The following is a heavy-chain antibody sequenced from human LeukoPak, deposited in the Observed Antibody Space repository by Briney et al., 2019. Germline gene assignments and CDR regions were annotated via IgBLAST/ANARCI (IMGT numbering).Heavy chain of an antibody. CDR1: GYTFTSYG. J-gene: IGHJ4*02. D-gene: IGHD3-22*01. CDR3: ARGSVHYDSSGHYDY. CDR2: ISAYNGNT. V-gene: IGHV1-18*01. Sequence: ASVKVSCTASGYTFTSYGISWVRQAPGQGLEWMGWISAYNGNTNYAQKLQGRVTMTRNTSISTAYMELSSLRSEDTAVYYCARGSVHYDSSGHYDYWGQGTLVTVSS.